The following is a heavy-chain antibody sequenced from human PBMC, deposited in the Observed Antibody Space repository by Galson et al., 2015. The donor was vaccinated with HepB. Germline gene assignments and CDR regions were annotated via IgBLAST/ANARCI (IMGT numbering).Heavy chain of an antibody. D-gene: IGHD3-22*01. V-gene: IGHV1-8*01. CDR3: ARGHYYYDSSGYDYAY. J-gene: IGHJ4*02. CDR2: MNPNSGNT. Sequence: SVKVSCKASGYTFTSYDINWVRQATGQGLEWMGWMNPNSGNTGYAQKFQGRVTMTRNTSISTAYMELNSLRSEGTAVYYCARGHYYYDSSGYDYAYWGQGTLVTVSS. CDR1: GYTFTSYD.